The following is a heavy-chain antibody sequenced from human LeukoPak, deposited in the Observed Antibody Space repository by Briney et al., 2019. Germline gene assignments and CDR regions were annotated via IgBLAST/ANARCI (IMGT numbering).Heavy chain of an antibody. CDR3: ARGYYGFDY. V-gene: IGHV3-74*01. J-gene: IGHJ4*02. D-gene: IGHD3-10*01. CDR2: INSDGSSR. CDR1: GFTFSSYW. Sequence: QPGGSLRLSCAASGFTFSSYWMHWVRQAQGKGLVWVSRINSDGSSRNYADSVKGRFTISRDNAKNTLYLQMNSLRAEDTAVYYCARGYYGFDYWGQGTLVTVSS.